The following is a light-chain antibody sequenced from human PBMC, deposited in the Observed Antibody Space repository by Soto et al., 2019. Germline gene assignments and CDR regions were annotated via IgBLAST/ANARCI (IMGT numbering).Light chain of an antibody. Sequence: ALTQPASLSGSPGQSITISCTGTSSDVGAYNYVSWYQQYPGKAPKVMIYDVSNRPSGVSNRFSGSKSGNTASLTISGLQAEDEADYYCSSYTSSSTLVFGGGTKLTVL. CDR3: SSYTSSSTLV. J-gene: IGLJ2*01. CDR1: SSDVGAYNY. CDR2: DVS. V-gene: IGLV2-14*01.